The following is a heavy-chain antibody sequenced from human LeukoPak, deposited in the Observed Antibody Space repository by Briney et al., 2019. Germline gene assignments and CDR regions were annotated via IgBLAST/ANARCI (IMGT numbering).Heavy chain of an antibody. CDR3: APYRLSIIDS. V-gene: IGHV3-23*01. CDR1: GFTFSSYA. Sequence: PGGSLRLSCAASGFTFSSYAMYWVRQAPGKGLEWVSSITNSGGGTYYVDSVKGRFTISRDNSKNVLYLQMNSLRAEDTAVYYCAPYRLSIIDSWGQGTLVTVSS. CDR2: ITNSGGGT. D-gene: IGHD5-12*01. J-gene: IGHJ4*02.